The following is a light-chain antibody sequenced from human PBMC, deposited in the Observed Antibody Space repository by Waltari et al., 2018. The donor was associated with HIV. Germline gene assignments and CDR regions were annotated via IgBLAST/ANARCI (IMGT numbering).Light chain of an antibody. J-gene: IGKJ5*01. CDR1: QSVSSN. Sequence: IVMTPSPATLSVSPGERATLSCWASQSVSSNLSWYQQKPGHRPRLLINSASTRATGIPARCSGSGSGAEYTLTISSLQSDDVAVYYCHQYNDWPLTFGQGTRLEIK. CDR2: SAS. CDR3: HQYNDWPLT. V-gene: IGKV3-15*01.